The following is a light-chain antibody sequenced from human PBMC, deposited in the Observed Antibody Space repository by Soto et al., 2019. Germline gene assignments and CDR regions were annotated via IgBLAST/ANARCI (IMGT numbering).Light chain of an antibody. CDR1: SGSVSTAHN. CDR2: STA. J-gene: IGLJ1*01. V-gene: IGLV8-61*01. CDR3: ALFMGTGISV. Sequence: QTVVTQESSLAVSPGGTVTLNCGLISGSVSTAHNPNWYQQTPGQAPRTLIYSTATRSSGVPDRFSGSILGNKAALTITGAQADDESDYYCALFMGTGISVFGTGTKLTVL.